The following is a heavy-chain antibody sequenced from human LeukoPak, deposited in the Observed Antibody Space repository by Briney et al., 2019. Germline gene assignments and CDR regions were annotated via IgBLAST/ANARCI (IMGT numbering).Heavy chain of an antibody. CDR3: ARAAGVVVAATHFDC. J-gene: IGHJ4*02. V-gene: IGHV1-46*03. D-gene: IGHD2-15*01. Sequence: GASVKVSCKTSGYTFSSYYLEWVRQAPGQGLEWMGIIDPSGGDTSYAQKFQGRVTMTRDTSTSTIYMELSSLRSEDTAVYYCARAAGVVVAATHFDCWGQGTLVTVPS. CDR2: IDPSGGDT. CDR1: GYTFSSYY.